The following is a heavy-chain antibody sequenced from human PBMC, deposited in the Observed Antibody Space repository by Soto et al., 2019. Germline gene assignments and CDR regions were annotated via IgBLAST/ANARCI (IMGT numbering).Heavy chain of an antibody. CDR1: GFTFNNAW. J-gene: IGHJ6*02. CDR2: IKSKTHGGTT. V-gene: IGHV3-15*01. Sequence: EVQLVESGGGLVKPGGSLRLSCAASGFTFNNAWMSWVRQVPGKGLEWVGRIKSKTHGGTTDYAAPVKGRFTISRDDSKNTLYLQMNSLKTKDTAVYYCSTDSRFLEWSSYYYGMDVWGPGTTVTVSS. D-gene: IGHD3-3*01. CDR3: STDSRFLEWSSYYYGMDV.